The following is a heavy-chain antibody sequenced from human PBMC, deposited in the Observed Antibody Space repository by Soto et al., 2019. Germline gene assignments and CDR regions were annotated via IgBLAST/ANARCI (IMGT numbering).Heavy chain of an antibody. J-gene: IGHJ4*02. Sequence: GASVKVSCKASGYTFTSYGISWVRQAPGQGLEWMGWISAYNGNTNYAQKLQGRATMTTGTSTSTAYLQVNSLKTEDTAVYYCTRGVPGDRMEYWGQGTLVTVSS. CDR1: GYTFTSYG. D-gene: IGHD2-2*01. V-gene: IGHV1-18*01. CDR3: TRGVPGDRMEY. CDR2: ISAYNGNT.